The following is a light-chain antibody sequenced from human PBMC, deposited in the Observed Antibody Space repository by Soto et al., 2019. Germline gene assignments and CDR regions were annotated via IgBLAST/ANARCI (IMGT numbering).Light chain of an antibody. CDR3: SSYTSSSTLV. V-gene: IGLV2-14*01. Sequence: QSALTQPASVSGSPGQSITISCTGTSSGVGGYNYVSWYQQHPGKAPKLMIYEVSNRPSGVSNRFSGSKAGNTASLTISGLQAEDGADYYCSSYTSSSTLVFGGGTKLTVL. CDR2: EVS. CDR1: SSGVGGYNY. J-gene: IGLJ2*01.